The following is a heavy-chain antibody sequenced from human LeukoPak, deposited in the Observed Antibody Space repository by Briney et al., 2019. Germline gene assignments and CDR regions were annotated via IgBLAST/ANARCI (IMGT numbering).Heavy chain of an antibody. J-gene: IGHJ4*02. CDR1: GFTFSSHS. V-gene: IGHV3-21*01. CDR3: APFSAVIHYYFDY. CDR2: ISPDSGYI. Sequence: GGSLGLSCAASGFTFSSHSLMRVRQAPGKGLEWVSSISPDSGYIYYADSVKGRFTISRDNAENSLFLQMNSLGAEDTAVYYCAPFSAVIHYYFDYWGQGTLVTVSS. D-gene: IGHD2-2*01.